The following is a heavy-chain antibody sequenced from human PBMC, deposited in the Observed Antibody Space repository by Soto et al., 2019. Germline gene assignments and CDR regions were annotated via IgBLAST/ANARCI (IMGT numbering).Heavy chain of an antibody. Sequence: QITLTESGPTLVKPTQTLTLTCTFSGFSFRTSAVGVGWIRQPPGKALEFLALIYWAVDKRFSPSLTSRLTNTKDSSKNEVVLTMTNMDPEDTATYFCAQVYWAASGTRYYFDYWGQGTLVTVSS. J-gene: IGHJ4*02. V-gene: IGHV2-5*02. CDR1: GFSFRTSAVG. D-gene: IGHD1-7*01. CDR3: AQVYWAASGTRYYFDY. CDR2: IYWAVDK.